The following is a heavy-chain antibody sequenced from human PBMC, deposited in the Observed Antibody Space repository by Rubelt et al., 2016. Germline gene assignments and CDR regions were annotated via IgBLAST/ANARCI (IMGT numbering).Heavy chain of an antibody. CDR2: ISWDGGST. CDR3: TRGGYGSQEATDALDI. J-gene: IGHJ3*02. Sequence: ASGFTFDDYTMHWVRQAPGKGLEWVSLISWDGGSTYYADSVKGRFTITRDNARNLLYLQMSSLRAEDTAVYYCTRGGYGSQEATDALDIWGLGTMVTVSS. V-gene: IGHV3-43*01. CDR1: GFTFDDYT. D-gene: IGHD4-17*01.